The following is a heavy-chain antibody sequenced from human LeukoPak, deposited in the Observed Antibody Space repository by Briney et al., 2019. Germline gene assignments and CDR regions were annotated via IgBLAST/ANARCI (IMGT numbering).Heavy chain of an antibody. CDR1: GGSISSTSYY. J-gene: IGHJ5*02. CDR2: IYYSGET. V-gene: IGHV4-39*07. Sequence: PSETLSLTCRVSGGSISSTSYYWGWIRQPPGKGLEWIASIYYSGETFCNPSLKSRVAISVDTSNNEVFLDLYSVTAADTAMYYCAETNTQDWFDPWGRGTLVTVSS. D-gene: IGHD2-8*01. CDR3: AETNTQDWFDP.